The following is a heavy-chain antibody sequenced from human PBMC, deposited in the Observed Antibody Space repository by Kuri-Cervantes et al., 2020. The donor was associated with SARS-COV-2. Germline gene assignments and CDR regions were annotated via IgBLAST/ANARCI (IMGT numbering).Heavy chain of an antibody. CDR3: ARDASGAYYYYYYMDV. CDR1: RDAFTTFG. D-gene: IGHD3-10*01. J-gene: IGHJ6*03. CDR2: IIPFFGTP. V-gene: IGHV1-69*13. Sequence: SVKVSCKASRDAFTTFGFSWVRQAPGQGLEWMGGIIPFFGTPTYAQRFEGRVTITADESTRTVYMEMTSLTFEDTAVYFCARDASGAYYYYYYMDVWGKGTTVTVSS.